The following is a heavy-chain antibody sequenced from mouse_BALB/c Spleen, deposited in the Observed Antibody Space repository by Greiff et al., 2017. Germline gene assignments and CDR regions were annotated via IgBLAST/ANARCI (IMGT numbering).Heavy chain of an antibody. J-gene: IGHJ3*01. D-gene: IGHD2-10*02. Sequence: VKLMESGPGLVAPSQSLSITCTVSGFSLTSYGVSWVRQPPGKGLEWLGVIWGDGSTNYHSALISRLSISKDNSKSQVFLKLNSLQTDDTATYYCAKPGYGNYGAWFAYWGQGTLVTVSA. V-gene: IGHV2-3*01. CDR2: IWGDGST. CDR3: AKPGYGNYGAWFAY. CDR1: GFSLTSYG.